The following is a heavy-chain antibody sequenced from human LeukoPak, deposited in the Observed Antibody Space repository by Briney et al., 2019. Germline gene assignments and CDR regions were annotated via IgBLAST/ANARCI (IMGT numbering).Heavy chain of an antibody. J-gene: IGHJ1*01. CDR1: GYTLTELS. CDR3: ALGVAAAGKFARRSGPTIRAEYFQH. V-gene: IGHV1-24*01. Sequence: ASVKVSCKVSGYTLTELSMHWVRQAPGKGLEWMGGFDPEDGETIYAQKFQGRVTMTEDTSTDTAYMELSSLRSEDTAVYYCALGVAAAGKFARRSGPTIRAEYFQHWGRGTLVTVSS. D-gene: IGHD6-13*01. CDR2: FDPEDGET.